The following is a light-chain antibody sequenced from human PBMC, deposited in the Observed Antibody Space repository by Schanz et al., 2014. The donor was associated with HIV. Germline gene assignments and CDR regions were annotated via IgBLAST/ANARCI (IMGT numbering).Light chain of an antibody. CDR1: SSDVGGYNH. Sequence: QSALTQPASVSGSPGQSLTISCTGTSSDVGGYNHVSWFQQHPGKAPKLIIYEVTKRPSGVSNRFSGSKFGNMASLTISGLQGEDEADYYCCSFSDSSSLVFGGGTKLTVL. V-gene: IGLV2-23*02. J-gene: IGLJ2*01. CDR3: CSFSDSSSLV. CDR2: EVT.